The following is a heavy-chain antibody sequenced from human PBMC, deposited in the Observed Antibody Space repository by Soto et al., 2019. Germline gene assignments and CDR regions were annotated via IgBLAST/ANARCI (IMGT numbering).Heavy chain of an antibody. CDR2: IRGSGGST. CDR3: SKEYYYYDGSGCPRDALDI. D-gene: IGHD3-22*01. Sequence: EVQLLESGGGLVQPGGSLRLSCAASGFTFSSYAMSCVRQAPGKGLEWVSAIRGSGGSTYYADSVKGRFTISRDNSKNTLYLQMNSLRAENTAVYYCSKEYYYYDGSGCPRDALDIWGQGTMVTVSS. CDR1: GFTFSSYA. V-gene: IGHV3-23*01. J-gene: IGHJ3*02.